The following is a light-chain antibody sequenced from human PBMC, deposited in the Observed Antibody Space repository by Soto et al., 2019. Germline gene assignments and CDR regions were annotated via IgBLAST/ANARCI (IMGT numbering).Light chain of an antibody. CDR2: AVS. V-gene: IGLV2-8*01. J-gene: IGLJ2*01. CDR1: SSDVGAYKY. CDR3: SSYEDTNNLL. Sequence: QSALTQPPSASGSPGQSVTISCTGTSSDVGAYKYVSWYQQHPGKAPQLMIYAVSERPSGVPDRFSGSKSGNTASLTVSGLQDEEEDDYYCSSYEDTNNLLFGGGTKLTVL.